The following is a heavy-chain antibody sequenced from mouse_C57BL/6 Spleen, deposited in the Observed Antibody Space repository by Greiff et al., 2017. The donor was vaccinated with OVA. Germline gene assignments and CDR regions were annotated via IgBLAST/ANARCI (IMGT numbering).Heavy chain of an antibody. CDR3: ASYDDVYYAMDY. J-gene: IGHJ4*01. Sequence: QVQLKESGAELVKPGASVKISCKASGYAFSSYWMNWVKQRPGKGLEWIGQIYPGAGDTNYNGKFKGKATLTADKSSSTAYMQLSSLTSEDTAVYFCASYDDVYYAMDYWGQGTSVTVSS. V-gene: IGHV1-80*01. CDR2: IYPGAGDT. CDR1: GYAFSSYW. D-gene: IGHD1-1*01.